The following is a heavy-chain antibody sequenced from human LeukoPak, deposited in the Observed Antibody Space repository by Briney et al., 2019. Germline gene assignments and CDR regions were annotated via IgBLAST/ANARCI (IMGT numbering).Heavy chain of an antibody. CDR1: GGSISSSNW. D-gene: IGHD6-13*01. CDR3: ARGSQYSSSWYLDY. V-gene: IGHV4-4*02. CDR2: IHHSGTT. Sequence: PSETLSLTCAVSGGSISSSNWWGWVRQPPGRGLECIGEIHHSGTTNYNPSLKSRVTISVDKSKNQFSLKLNSVTAADTAVYYCARGSQYSSSWYLDYWGQGTLVTVSS. J-gene: IGHJ4*02.